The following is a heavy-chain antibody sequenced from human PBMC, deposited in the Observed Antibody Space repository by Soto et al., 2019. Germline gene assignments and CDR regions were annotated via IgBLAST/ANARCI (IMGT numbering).Heavy chain of an antibody. D-gene: IGHD3-9*01. Sequence: KRLEWMGWINPNSGGTNYAQKFQGWVTMTRDTSISTAYIELSRLRSDDTAVYYCARILLLRYFGLEYYYYVMDVWGHGTTVTVSS. J-gene: IGHJ6*02. V-gene: IGHV1-2*04. CDR2: INPNSGGT. CDR3: ARILLLRYFGLEYYYYVMDV.